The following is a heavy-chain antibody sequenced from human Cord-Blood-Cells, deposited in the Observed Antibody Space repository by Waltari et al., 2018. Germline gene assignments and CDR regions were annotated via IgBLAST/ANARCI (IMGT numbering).Heavy chain of an antibody. Sequence: QVQLQQWGAGLLKPSETLSLTCAVYGGSFSGYYWSWIRQPPGKGLEWIGEINHSGSTNYNPSLKSRVTISVDTSKNQFSLKLSSVTAADTAVYYCARGPTLTNTVSHYCYYMDVWGKGTTVTVSS. V-gene: IGHV4-34*01. CDR1: GGSFSGYY. D-gene: IGHD4-4*01. CDR2: INHSGST. CDR3: ARGPTLTNTVSHYCYYMDV. J-gene: IGHJ6*03.